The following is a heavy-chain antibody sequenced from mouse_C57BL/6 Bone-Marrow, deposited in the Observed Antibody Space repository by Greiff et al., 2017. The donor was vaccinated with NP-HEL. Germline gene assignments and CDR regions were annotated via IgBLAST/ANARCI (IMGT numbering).Heavy chain of an antibody. D-gene: IGHD1-1*01. CDR1: GFTFSSYA. CDR3: ARDRDYGSSYVAWFAH. V-gene: IGHV5-4*01. CDR2: ISDGGSYT. Sequence: EVQRVESGGGLVKPGGSLKLSCAASGFTFSSYAMSWVRQTPEKRLEWVATISDGGSYTYYPDNVKGRFTISRDNAKNNLYLQMSHLKSEDTAMYYCARDRDYGSSYVAWFAHWGQGTLVTVSA. J-gene: IGHJ3*01.